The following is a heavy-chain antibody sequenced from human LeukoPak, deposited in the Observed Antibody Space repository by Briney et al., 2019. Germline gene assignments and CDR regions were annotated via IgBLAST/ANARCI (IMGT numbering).Heavy chain of an antibody. CDR3: ARVGDDTRYYFDY. CDR1: EGTISSYA. Sequence: ASVKVSCKASEGTISSYAISWVRQAPGQGLEWRGGIIPIFGTANYAQKFQGRVTITADKSTSTAYMELRSLRSDDTAVYFCARVGDDTRYYFDYWGQGALVTVSS. D-gene: IGHD3-10*01. V-gene: IGHV1-69*06. J-gene: IGHJ4*02. CDR2: IIPIFGTA.